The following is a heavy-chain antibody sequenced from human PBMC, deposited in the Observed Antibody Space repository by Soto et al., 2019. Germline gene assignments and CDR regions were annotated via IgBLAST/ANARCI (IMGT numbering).Heavy chain of an antibody. D-gene: IGHD3-10*01. CDR1: GFTFSSYG. V-gene: IGHV3-33*01. CDR2: IWYDGSNK. Sequence: QPGGSLRLSCAASGFTFSSYGMHWVRQAPGKGLEWVAVIWYDGSNKYYADSVKGRFTISRANSKNTLYLQMNSLRAEDTAVYYCARGSGYGSGRGNYYGMDVWGQGTTVTVSS. J-gene: IGHJ6*02. CDR3: ARGSGYGSGRGNYYGMDV.